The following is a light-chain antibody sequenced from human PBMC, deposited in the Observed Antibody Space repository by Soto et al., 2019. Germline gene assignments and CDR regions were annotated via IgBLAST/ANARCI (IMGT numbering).Light chain of an antibody. CDR2: GVS. CDR1: QSVSSSY. CDR3: QQYNNWPPIT. J-gene: IGKJ1*01. Sequence: ETVMTQSPATLSVSPGERATLSCRAIQSVSSSYLAWYQQKPGQAPRLLIYGVSSRATGIPDRFSGSGSGTDFTLTISRLEPEDFAVYYCQQYNNWPPITFGQGTKVDI. V-gene: IGKV3-20*01.